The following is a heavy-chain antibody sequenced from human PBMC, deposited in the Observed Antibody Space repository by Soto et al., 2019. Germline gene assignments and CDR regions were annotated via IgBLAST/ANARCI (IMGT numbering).Heavy chain of an antibody. J-gene: IGHJ3*02. CDR1: GFTFSSYS. D-gene: IGHD6-19*01. V-gene: IGHV3-48*01. CDR2: ISSSSSTI. CDR3: PRGVFIAVAGTEICI. Sequence: EVQLVESGGGLVQPGGSLRLSCAASGFTFSSYSMNWVRQASGKGLEWVSYISSSSSTIYYADSVKGRFTISRDNAKNSLYLQMNSQRAEDTALYFRPRGVFIAVAGTEICIWGQGTMVTVSS.